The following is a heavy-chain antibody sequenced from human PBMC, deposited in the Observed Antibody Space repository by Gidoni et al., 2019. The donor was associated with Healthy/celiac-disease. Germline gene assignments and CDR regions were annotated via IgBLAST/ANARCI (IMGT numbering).Heavy chain of an antibody. CDR3: ARRAVAGRGFWYFDL. CDR1: GYTFIRYW. V-gene: IGHV5-51*01. CDR2: LYPGDSDT. D-gene: IGHD6-19*01. J-gene: IGHJ2*01. Sequence: EVQLVQSGAEVKKPGESLKISCKCSGYTFIRYWIGWVRQMPGKGLEWMGILYPGDSDTKSSPSFQGQVTISAEKSITTAYLQWSSLKPSDTAMYYCARRAVAGRGFWYFDLWGRGTQVTVSP.